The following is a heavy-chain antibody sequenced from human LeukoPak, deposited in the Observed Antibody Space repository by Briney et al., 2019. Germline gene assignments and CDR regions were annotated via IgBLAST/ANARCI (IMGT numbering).Heavy chain of an antibody. V-gene: IGHV1-18*01. CDR1: GYTFTSYG. CDR2: ISAYNGNT. D-gene: IGHD4-17*01. J-gene: IGHJ4*02. CDR3: ARDAGGDYEYYFDY. Sequence: ASVKVSCKASGYTFTSYGISWVRQAPGQGLEWMGWISAYNGNTNYAQKLQGRVTMTTDTSTSTAYMELRSLRSDDTAVYYCARDAGGDYEYYFDYWGQGTLVTVSS.